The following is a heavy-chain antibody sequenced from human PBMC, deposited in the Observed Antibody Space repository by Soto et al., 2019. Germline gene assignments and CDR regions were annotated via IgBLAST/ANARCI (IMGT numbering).Heavy chain of an antibody. J-gene: IGHJ6*02. V-gene: IGHV3-33*07. CDR2: SWYDGTNK. D-gene: IGHD5-12*01. Sequence: SLRLSCAASGCTLNPYGMCWVRQAPGKGLEWVAVSWYDGTNKDYADSVKGRFTISRDNSRNTLYLQMNSLRAEDTAVYYCARGWALRSDYFYDCIDVPGQRPAATLSS. CDR1: GCTLNPYG. CDR3: ARGWALRSDYFYDCIDV.